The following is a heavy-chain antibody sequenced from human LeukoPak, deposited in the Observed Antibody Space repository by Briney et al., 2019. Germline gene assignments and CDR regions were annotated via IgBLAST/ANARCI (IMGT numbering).Heavy chain of an antibody. J-gene: IGHJ4*02. CDR3: ARDEGVPTNWRFDY. V-gene: IGHV3-7*01. Sequence: PGGSLRLSCAASGFSFSVYWMSWVRQTPGKGLQRVANIKQDGSDKNYVDSVRGRFTISRDNAKNSLFLQMNGLRAEDTAIYYCARDEGVPTNWRFDYWGQGTLVTVSS. CDR2: IKQDGSDK. CDR1: GFSFSVYW. D-gene: IGHD3-10*01.